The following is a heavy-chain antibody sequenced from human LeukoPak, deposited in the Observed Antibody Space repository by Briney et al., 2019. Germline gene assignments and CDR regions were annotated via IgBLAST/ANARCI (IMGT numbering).Heavy chain of an antibody. CDR2: INTDGSST. Sequence: GGSLRLSCAASGSTFSSYWMHWVRQAPGKGLVWVSRINTDGSSTSYADSVKGRFTISRDNAKNTLYLQMNSLRAEDTAVYYCAREGSSSWSFDYWGQGTLVTVSS. J-gene: IGHJ4*02. D-gene: IGHD6-13*01. V-gene: IGHV3-74*01. CDR1: GSTFSSYW. CDR3: AREGSSSWSFDY.